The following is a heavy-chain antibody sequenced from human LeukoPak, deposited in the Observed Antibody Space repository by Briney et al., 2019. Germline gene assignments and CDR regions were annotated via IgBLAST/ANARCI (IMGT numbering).Heavy chain of an antibody. J-gene: IGHJ4*02. CDR1: GDSISSYY. D-gene: IGHD3-22*01. CDR2: LYTDGST. V-gene: IGHV4-4*07. CDR3: VRDRYYYDNNYGPAFDY. Sequence: KTSETLSLTCTVSGDSISSYYWSWVRQPAGKGLEWIGRLYTDGSTNYNPFLKSRVTTSVDTSKNQFSLSLSSVTTADTAVYFCVRDRYYYDNNYGPAFDYWGQGTLVTVS.